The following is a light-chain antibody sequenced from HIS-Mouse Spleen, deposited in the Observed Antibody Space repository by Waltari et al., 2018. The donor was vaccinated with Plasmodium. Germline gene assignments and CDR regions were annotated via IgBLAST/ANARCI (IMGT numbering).Light chain of an antibody. J-gene: IGLJ3*02. CDR1: ALPKKS. Sequence: SYQLTQPPSRSVSPGPTARNTCSGDALPKKSACWYQQTSGQVPVLVIYEDSKRPSGIPERFSGSSSGTMATLTISGAQVEDEADYYCYSTDSSGNHRVFGGGTKLTVL. CDR2: EDS. CDR3: YSTDSSGNHRV. V-gene: IGLV3-10*01.